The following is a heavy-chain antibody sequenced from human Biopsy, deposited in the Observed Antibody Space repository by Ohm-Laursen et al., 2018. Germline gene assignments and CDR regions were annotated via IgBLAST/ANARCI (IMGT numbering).Heavy chain of an antibody. CDR2: ISASSTYI. CDR1: GVALSGYA. CDR3: ARAYPPPGRRLVVVAGDFDC. V-gene: IGHV3-21*01. D-gene: IGHD2-15*01. Sequence: GSLRLSCTASGVALSGYAMNWVRQAPGKGLGWVSSISASSTYIHYADSVKGRFTVSRDNAKNSLYLQMNSLRAEDTAVYYCARAYPPPGRRLVVVAGDFDCWGQGTRVTVSS. J-gene: IGHJ4*02.